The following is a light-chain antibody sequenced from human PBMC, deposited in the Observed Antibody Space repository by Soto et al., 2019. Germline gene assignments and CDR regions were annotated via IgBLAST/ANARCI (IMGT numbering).Light chain of an antibody. J-gene: IGKJ1*01. Sequence: EIVLTQSPGTLSLSPGERATLSCRASQSVSHNYLAWYQQKPGQAPILLIYGASSRATGIPDRFSGSGSGTDFTLIISRLETQDFAVYYCRQYGTSPTFGQGTKVEIK. V-gene: IGKV3-20*01. CDR1: QSVSHNY. CDR2: GAS. CDR3: RQYGTSPT.